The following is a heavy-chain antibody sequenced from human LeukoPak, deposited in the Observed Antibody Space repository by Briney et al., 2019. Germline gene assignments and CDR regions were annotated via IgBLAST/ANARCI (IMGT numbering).Heavy chain of an antibody. Sequence: ASVKVSCEASGYTFTTYGLSWVRQAPGQGLESMGWISVSTGNTRYAQKVQGRVTMTTDTSTSTAYMEVTNLRSDDTAVYYCVRDLGDDKSGVGYFDYWGQGTLVTVSS. CDR3: VRDLGDDKSGVGYFDY. V-gene: IGHV1-18*01. CDR2: ISVSTGNT. J-gene: IGHJ4*02. CDR1: GYTFTTYG. D-gene: IGHD3-22*01.